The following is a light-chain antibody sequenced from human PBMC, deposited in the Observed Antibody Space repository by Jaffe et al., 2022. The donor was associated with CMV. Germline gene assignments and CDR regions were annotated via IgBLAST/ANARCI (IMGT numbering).Light chain of an antibody. V-gene: IGKV1-39*01. Sequence: DIQMTQSPSSLSSSVGDRLTITCRASQSISSYLNWYQVKPGKAPKLLIHSASSLQSGVPSRFSGSGSGTDFTLTISSLQPEDFATYYCQQSYSAPRLTFGGGTKVEIK. CDR2: SAS. CDR3: QQSYSAPRLT. CDR1: QSISSY. J-gene: IGKJ4*01.